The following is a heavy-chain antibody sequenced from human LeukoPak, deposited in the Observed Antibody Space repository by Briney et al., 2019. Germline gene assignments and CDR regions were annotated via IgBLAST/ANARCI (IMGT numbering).Heavy chain of an antibody. D-gene: IGHD5-24*01. Sequence: ASVKVSCKASGYTFTSYGISWVRQAPGQGLEWMGWISAYNGNTNYAQKFQGRVTMTRDTSISTAYMELSRLRSDDTAVYYCARESERWLQPFDYWGQGTLVTVSS. J-gene: IGHJ4*02. CDR3: ARESERWLQPFDY. CDR1: GYTFTSYG. V-gene: IGHV1-18*01. CDR2: ISAYNGNT.